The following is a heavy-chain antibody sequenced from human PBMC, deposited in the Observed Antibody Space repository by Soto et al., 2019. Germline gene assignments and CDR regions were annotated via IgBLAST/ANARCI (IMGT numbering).Heavy chain of an antibody. CDR3: ATEGDGSGSYYYGMDV. J-gene: IGHJ6*02. CDR1: GGTFSSYA. CDR2: IIPIFGTA. V-gene: IGHV1-69*12. Sequence: QVQLVQSGAEVKKPGSSVKVSCKASGGTFSSYAITWVRQAPGQGLEWMGGIIPIFGTANYAQKFQGRVTITADESTSTAYMEMSSLRSEDTAVYYCATEGDGSGSYYYGMDVWGQGTTVTVSS. D-gene: IGHD3-22*01.